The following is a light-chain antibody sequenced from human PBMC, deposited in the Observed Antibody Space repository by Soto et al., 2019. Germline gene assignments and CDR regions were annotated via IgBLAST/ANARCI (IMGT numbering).Light chain of an antibody. V-gene: IGLV2-14*01. Sequence: QSALTQPASVSGSPGQSITISCTGSSSDIGGHNHVSWYQQHPGKAPKLIIYEVGNRPSGFSNPFSGSKSGNTASLTISGFQAEDEADYYCDSYTSSSTHVFGTGTKVTVL. CDR3: DSYTSSSTHV. J-gene: IGLJ1*01. CDR1: SSDIGGHNH. CDR2: EVG.